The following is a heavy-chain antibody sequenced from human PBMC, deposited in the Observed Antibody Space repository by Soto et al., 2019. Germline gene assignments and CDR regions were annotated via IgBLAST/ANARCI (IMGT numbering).Heavy chain of an antibody. J-gene: IGHJ5*02. CDR3: TNSRGYSMT. V-gene: IGHV3-33*03. CDR1: GFTFSSHG. Sequence: PGRTLRISCAAYGFTFSSHGIHWVRQAPGKGLEWVAVIWYDGSNNYYADSVKGRFTISRDNSKNTLYLQMNSLRAENTAVYCCTNSRGYSMTWGQRSLVTV. CDR2: IWYDGSNN. D-gene: IGHD3-22*01.